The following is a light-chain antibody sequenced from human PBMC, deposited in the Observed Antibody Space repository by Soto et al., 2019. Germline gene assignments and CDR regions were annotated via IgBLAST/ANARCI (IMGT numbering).Light chain of an antibody. V-gene: IGLV2-23*01. Sequence: QSALTQPASVSGSPGQSITISCTGTSSDVGSYNLVSWYQQHPGKAPKLMIYEGTKRPSGVSDRFSGSRSGNTASLTISGLQAEDEADYYCCSYASSSTYVFGSGTKLTGL. CDR3: CSYASSSTYV. CDR2: EGT. CDR1: SSDVGSYNL. J-gene: IGLJ1*01.